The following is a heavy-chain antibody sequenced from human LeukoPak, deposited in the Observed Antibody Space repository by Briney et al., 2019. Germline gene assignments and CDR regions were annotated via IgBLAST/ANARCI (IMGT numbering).Heavy chain of an antibody. J-gene: IGHJ4*02. Sequence: PGGSLRLSCAASGFTFDDYAMHWVRQAPGKGLEWVSGISWNSGSIGYADSVKGRFTISRDNAKNSLYLQMNSLRAEDTALYYCSKDRGGYNSALDYWGQGTLVTVSS. V-gene: IGHV3-9*01. D-gene: IGHD5-24*01. CDR1: GFTFDDYA. CDR2: ISWNSGSI. CDR3: SKDRGGYNSALDY.